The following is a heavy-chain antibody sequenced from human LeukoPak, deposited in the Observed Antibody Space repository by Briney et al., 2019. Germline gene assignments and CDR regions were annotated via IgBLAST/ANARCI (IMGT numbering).Heavy chain of an antibody. CDR1: GYTFTGYF. CDR2: INPNNGGT. V-gene: IGHV1-2*02. D-gene: IGHD2-15*01. CDR3: ASGPSLGTTHPYFDY. Sequence: ASVKVSCKASGYTFTGYFMHWLRQAPGQGLEWMGWINPNNGGTNYAQRFQGRVTMTRDTCISTAYMELSRLRFDDSAVYYCASGPSLGTTHPYFDYWGQGTLVTVSS. J-gene: IGHJ4*02.